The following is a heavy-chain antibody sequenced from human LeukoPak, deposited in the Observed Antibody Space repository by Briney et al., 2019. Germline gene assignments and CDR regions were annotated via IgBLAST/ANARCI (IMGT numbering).Heavy chain of an antibody. CDR1: GGSISSYY. J-gene: IGHJ5*02. CDR3: ARVRRNDYYDSSGYYYRWFDP. V-gene: IGHV4-59*01. D-gene: IGHD3-22*01. Sequence: SETLSLTCTVSGGSISSYYWSWIRQPPGKGLEWIGYIYYSGSTNYNPSLKSRVTVSVDTSKNQFSLRLSSVTAADTAVYYCARVRRNDYYDSSGYYYRWFDPWGQGTLVTVSS. CDR2: IYYSGST.